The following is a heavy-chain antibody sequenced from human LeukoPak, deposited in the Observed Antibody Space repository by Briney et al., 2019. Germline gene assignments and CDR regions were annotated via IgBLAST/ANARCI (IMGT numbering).Heavy chain of an antibody. CDR2: ISAYNGNT. V-gene: IGHV1-18*01. CDR1: GYTFTSYG. CDR3: ARDPKPMVRGVIISYFDY. D-gene: IGHD3-10*01. J-gene: IGHJ4*02. Sequence: ASVKVSCKASGYTFTSYGISWVRQAPGQGLEWMGWISAYNGNTNYAQKLQGRVTMTTDTSTSTAYMELRSLRSDDTAVYYCARDPKPMVRGVIISYFDYWGQGTRVTVSS.